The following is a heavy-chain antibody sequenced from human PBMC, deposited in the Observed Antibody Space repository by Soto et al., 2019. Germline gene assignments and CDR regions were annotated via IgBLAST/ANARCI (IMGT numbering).Heavy chain of an antibody. CDR3: ARVAGCSGGSCYSPQADYYDSSGYFQINWFDP. J-gene: IGHJ5*02. V-gene: IGHV1-69*13. CDR2: IIPIFGTA. Sequence: SVKVSCKASGGTFSSYAISWVRQAPGQGLEWMGGIIPIFGTANYAQKFQGRVTITADESTSTAYMELSSLRSEDTAVYYCARVAGCSGGSCYSPQADYYDSSGYFQINWFDPWGQGTLVTVSS. D-gene: IGHD2-15*01. CDR1: GGTFSSYA.